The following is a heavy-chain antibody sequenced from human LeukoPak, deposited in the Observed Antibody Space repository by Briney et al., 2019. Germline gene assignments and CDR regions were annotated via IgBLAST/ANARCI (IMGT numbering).Heavy chain of an antibody. CDR3: ARAHITIFGADY. CDR2: IWYDGSNK. J-gene: IGHJ4*02. CDR1: GFTFSSYG. Sequence: GRSLRLSCAASGFTFSSYGMHWVRQAPGKGLEWVAVIWYDGSNKYYADSVKGRFTISRDNSKNTLYLQMNSLRAEDTAVYYCARAHITIFGADYWGQRTLVTVSS. V-gene: IGHV3-33*01. D-gene: IGHD3-3*01.